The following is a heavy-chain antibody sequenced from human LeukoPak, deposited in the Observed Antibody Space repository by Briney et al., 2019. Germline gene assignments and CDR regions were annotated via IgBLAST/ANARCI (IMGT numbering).Heavy chain of an antibody. CDR2: INPNSGGT. D-gene: IGHD3-16*02. CDR3: ARAPSIRVITNFDY. J-gene: IGHJ4*02. Sequence: ASVKVSCKASGYTFTGYYMLWVRQAPGQGLEWMGWINPNSGGTNYAQKFQGRVTMTRDTSISTAYMELSRLRSDDTAVYYCARAPSIRVITNFDYWGQGTLVTVSS. CDR1: GYTFTGYY. V-gene: IGHV1-2*02.